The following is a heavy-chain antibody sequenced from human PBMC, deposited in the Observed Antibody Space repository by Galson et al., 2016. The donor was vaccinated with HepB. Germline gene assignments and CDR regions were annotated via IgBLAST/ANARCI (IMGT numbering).Heavy chain of an antibody. J-gene: IGHJ6*02. CDR3: ARASVGGSYLGGYHYYGMDV. D-gene: IGHD1-26*01. Sequence: SETLSLTCAVYGGSFRGFSWSWIRQPPGKGLEWIGEINHSGSTNYNPSLKSRVTISVDTSKNQFSLKLSSVTAADTALYYCARASVGGSYLGGYHYYGMDVWGQGTTVTVSS. CDR1: GGSFRGFS. CDR2: INHSGST. V-gene: IGHV4-34*01.